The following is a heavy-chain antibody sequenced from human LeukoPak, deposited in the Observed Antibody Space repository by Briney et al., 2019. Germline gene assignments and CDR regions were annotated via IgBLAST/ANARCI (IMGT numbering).Heavy chain of an antibody. D-gene: IGHD2-2*01. CDR1: GYTFTSYD. CDR2: MNPNSGNT. Sequence: ASVKVSCKASGYTFTSYDINWVRRATGQGLEWMGWMNPNSGNTGYAQKFQGRVTMTRNTSISTAYMELSSLRSEDTAVYYCARGKKLVVPAALPDYWGQGTLVTVSS. V-gene: IGHV1-8*01. J-gene: IGHJ4*02. CDR3: ARGKKLVVPAALPDY.